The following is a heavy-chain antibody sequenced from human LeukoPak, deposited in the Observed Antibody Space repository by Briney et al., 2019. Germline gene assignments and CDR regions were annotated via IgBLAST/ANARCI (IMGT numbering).Heavy chain of an antibody. V-gene: IGHV3-23*01. CDR3: VKDLDSTGSWPPEYFQH. CDR1: GFTFSSYA. Sequence: PGGSLRLSCVASGFTFSSYAMSWVRQAPGKGLEWVSLISTSSRTHYADSMKGRFTISRDNSRNTLYLQINSLRAEDTAVYYCVKDLDSTGSWPPEYFQHWGQGSLVTVSS. J-gene: IGHJ1*01. D-gene: IGHD3-22*01. CDR2: ISTSSRT.